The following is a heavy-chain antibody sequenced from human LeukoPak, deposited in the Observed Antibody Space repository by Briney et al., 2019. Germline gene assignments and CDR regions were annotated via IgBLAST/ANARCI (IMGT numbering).Heavy chain of an antibody. Sequence: GGSLRLSCAASGFTVSNNYMSWVRQAPGKGLEWVSVIYSGGSTYYADSVKGRFTISRDNSKNTLYLQMNSLRAEDTAVYYCARDGWYYGSGSWYMDVWGKGTTVTVSS. CDR3: ARDGWYYGSGSWYMDV. CDR2: IYSGGST. J-gene: IGHJ6*03. V-gene: IGHV3-53*01. D-gene: IGHD3-10*01. CDR1: GFTVSNNY.